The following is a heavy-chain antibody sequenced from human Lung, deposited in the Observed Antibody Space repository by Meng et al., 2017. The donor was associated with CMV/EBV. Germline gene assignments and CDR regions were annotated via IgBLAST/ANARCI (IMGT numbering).Heavy chain of an antibody. D-gene: IGHD3-22*01. CDR3: AKDRSSGYYSDY. Sequence: GESXKISCGASGFTFYSYGMHWVHQAPGKGLEWVAFIRYDGSNKYYADSVKGRFTISRDNSKNTLYLQMNSLRAEDTAVYYCAKDRSSGYYSDYWGQGTRVTVSS. V-gene: IGHV3-30*02. CDR1: GFTFYSYG. J-gene: IGHJ4*02. CDR2: IRYDGSNK.